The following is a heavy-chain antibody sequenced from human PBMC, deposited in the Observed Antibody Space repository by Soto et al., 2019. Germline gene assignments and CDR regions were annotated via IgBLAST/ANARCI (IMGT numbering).Heavy chain of an antibody. J-gene: IGHJ4*02. Sequence: SETLSLTCAVYGGSFSGYYWSWIRQPPGKGLEWIGEINHSGSTNYNPSLKSRVTISVDTSKNQFSLKLSSVTAADTAVYYCARGVYDFWSGYDYWGQGTLVTVSS. V-gene: IGHV4-34*01. D-gene: IGHD3-3*01. CDR2: INHSGST. CDR1: GGSFSGYY. CDR3: ARGVYDFWSGYDY.